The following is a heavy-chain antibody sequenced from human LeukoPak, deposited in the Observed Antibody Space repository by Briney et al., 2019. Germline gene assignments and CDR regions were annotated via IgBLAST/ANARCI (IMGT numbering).Heavy chain of an antibody. CDR2: IYHSGST. CDR1: GYSISSGYY. Sequence: SETLSLTCTVSGYSISSGYYWGWIRPPPGKGLEWIGSIYHSGSTYYNPPLKSRVTISVDTSKNQFSLKLSSVTAADTAVYYCARVRTNVRCYDSSGYFDYWGQGTLVTVSS. J-gene: IGHJ4*02. D-gene: IGHD3-22*01. CDR3: ARVRTNVRCYDSSGYFDY. V-gene: IGHV4-38-2*02.